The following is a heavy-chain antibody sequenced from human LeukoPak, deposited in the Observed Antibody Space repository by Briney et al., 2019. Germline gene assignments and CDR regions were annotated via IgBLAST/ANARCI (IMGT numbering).Heavy chain of an antibody. CDR1: GFMFSYYI. CDR2: IRRGANSYTT. CDR3: SRDGGEGGNSAFDI. J-gene: IGHJ3*02. D-gene: IGHD3-16*01. Sequence: PGGSLRLSCAASGFMFSYYILDWVRQAPGKGLEWVGRIRRGANSYTTEYAASVKGRFTISRDDSRNSLYLHMNSLKTEDTAVYHCSRDGGEGGNSAFDIWGQGTMVTVSS. V-gene: IGHV3-72*01.